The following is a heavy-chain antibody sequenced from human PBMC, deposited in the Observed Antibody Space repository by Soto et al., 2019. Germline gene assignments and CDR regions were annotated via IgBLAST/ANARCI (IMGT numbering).Heavy chain of an antibody. CDR1: GGSISSYY. J-gene: IGHJ6*03. V-gene: IGHV4-59*08. Sequence: SETLSLTCTVSGGSISSYYWSWIRQPPGKGLEWIGYIYYSGSTNYNPSLKSRVTISVDTSKNQFSLRLGSVTAADTAVYYCARAGDYYGSGSYYNTYYYYCDMDVWGKGTTVTVFS. CDR2: IYYSGST. CDR3: ARAGDYYGSGSYYNTYYYYCDMDV. D-gene: IGHD3-10*01.